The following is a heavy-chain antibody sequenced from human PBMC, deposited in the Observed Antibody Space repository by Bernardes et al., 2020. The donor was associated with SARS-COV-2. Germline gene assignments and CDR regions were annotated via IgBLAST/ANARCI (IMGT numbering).Heavy chain of an antibody. CDR1: GYTFTSSG. V-gene: IGHV1-18*01. CDR3: ARDLYSDYMGDY. CDR2: ISTYNGNT. J-gene: IGHJ4*02. D-gene: IGHD5-12*01. Sequence: ASVKVSCKASGYTFTSSGISWVRQAPGQGLEWLGWISTYNGNTNYAQKFQGRVTMTTDTSTNTAYMELRSLRSDETAVYYCARDLYSDYMGDYWGQGTLVTVSS.